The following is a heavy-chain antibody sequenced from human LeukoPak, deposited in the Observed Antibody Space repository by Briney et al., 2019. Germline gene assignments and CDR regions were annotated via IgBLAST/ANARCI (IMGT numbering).Heavy chain of an antibody. D-gene: IGHD4/OR15-4a*01. V-gene: IGHV4-59*01. J-gene: IGHJ5*02. CDR3: ARGHYGASISKWFDP. CDR1: GGSISGYS. CDR2: IYYSGDT. Sequence: SETLSLTCTVSGGSISGYSWSWIRQSPGGGLEWIGYIYYSGDTAYNPSLRSRVTMSVDTSKNQLSLQLSSMTTADTAVYYCARGHYGASISKWFDPWGQGTLVIVSS.